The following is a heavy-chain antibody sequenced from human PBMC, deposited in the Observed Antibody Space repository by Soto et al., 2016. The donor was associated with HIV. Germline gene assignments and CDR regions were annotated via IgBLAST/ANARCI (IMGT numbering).Heavy chain of an antibody. CDR3: TRDRDRYGDYDY. D-gene: IGHD4-17*01. V-gene: IGHV3-74*03. Sequence: EVQLVESGGGLVQPGGSLTLSCATSGFTFSNYWMHWVRQTPGKGLVWVSRIYDDGSGTTYADPVKGRFTISRDNAKNTLYLQMNSLRAEDTAVYYCTRDRDRYGDYDYWGQGTLVTVSS. CDR1: GFTFSNYW. CDR2: IYDDGSGT. J-gene: IGHJ4*02.